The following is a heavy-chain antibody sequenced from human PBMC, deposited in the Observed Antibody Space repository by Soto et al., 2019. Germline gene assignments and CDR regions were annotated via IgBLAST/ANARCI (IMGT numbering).Heavy chain of an antibody. Sequence: QVQLQESGPGLVKPSETLSLTCTVSGGSISSYYWSWIRQPPGKGLEWIGYIYYSGSTNYNPSLNSRVTISVDTSKNQFSLKLSSVTAADTAVYYCARGSITYYDFWSGSQGAFDIWGQGTMVTVSS. V-gene: IGHV4-59*01. CDR3: ARGSITYYDFWSGSQGAFDI. J-gene: IGHJ3*02. CDR1: GGSISSYY. CDR2: IYYSGST. D-gene: IGHD3-3*01.